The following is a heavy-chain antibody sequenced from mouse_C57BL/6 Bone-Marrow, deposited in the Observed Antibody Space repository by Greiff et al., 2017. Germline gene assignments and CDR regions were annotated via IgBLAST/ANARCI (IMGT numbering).Heavy chain of an antibody. CDR1: GYTFTSYW. V-gene: IGHV1-50*01. Sequence: VQLQQSGAELVKPGASVKLSCTASGYTFTSYWMQWVKQRPGQGLEWIGEIDPSDSYTNYNQKFKGQATLAVDTSSGKAYKQLSRLTTEVSAVYYCAREGITAVVATPPWFAYWGQGTLVTVSA. CDR3: AREGITAVVATPPWFAY. CDR2: IDPSDSYT. D-gene: IGHD1-1*01. J-gene: IGHJ3*01.